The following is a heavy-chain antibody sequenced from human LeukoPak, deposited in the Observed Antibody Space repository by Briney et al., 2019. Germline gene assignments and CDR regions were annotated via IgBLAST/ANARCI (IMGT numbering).Heavy chain of an antibody. CDR2: MYYSGST. J-gene: IGHJ4*02. CDR3: ATTGDGWQQYYFDF. Sequence: SETLSLTCTVSGRSISSTSHYWGWIRQPPGKGLDWIGSMYYSGSTYYNPSLKSRVTISIDTSKNQFSLKLSSVTAADTAVYYCATTGDGWQQYYFDFWGQGTLVTVSS. V-gene: IGHV4-39*01. D-gene: IGHD2-21*01. CDR1: GRSISSTSHY.